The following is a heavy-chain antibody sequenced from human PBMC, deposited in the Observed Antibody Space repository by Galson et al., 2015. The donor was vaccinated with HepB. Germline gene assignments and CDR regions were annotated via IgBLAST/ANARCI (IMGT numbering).Heavy chain of an antibody. CDR2: INPSGGST. CDR1: GYTFTSYY. Sequence: SVKVSCKASGYTFTSYYMHWVRQAPGQGLEWMGIINPSGGSTSYAQKLQGRVTMTRDTSTSTVYMELSSLRSEDTAVYYCARVVGATKGLRWFDPWGQGTLVTVSS. V-gene: IGHV1-46*01. D-gene: IGHD1-26*01. CDR3: ARVVGATKGLRWFDP. J-gene: IGHJ5*02.